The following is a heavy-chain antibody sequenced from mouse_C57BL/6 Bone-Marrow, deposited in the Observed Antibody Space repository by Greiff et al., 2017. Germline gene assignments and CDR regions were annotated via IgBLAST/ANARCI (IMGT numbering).Heavy chain of an antibody. J-gene: IGHJ4*01. D-gene: IGHD1-1*01. CDR3: ASNLDWYYGSNYVAMDY. CDR2: IDPSDSYT. Sequence: QVQLQQPGAELVMPGASVKLSCKASGYTFTSYWMHWVKQRPGQGLEWIGEIDPSDSYTNYNQKFKGKSTLTVDKSSSTAYMQLSSLTSEDSAVDDCASNLDWYYGSNYVAMDYWGQGTSVTVSS. V-gene: IGHV1-69*01. CDR1: GYTFTSYW.